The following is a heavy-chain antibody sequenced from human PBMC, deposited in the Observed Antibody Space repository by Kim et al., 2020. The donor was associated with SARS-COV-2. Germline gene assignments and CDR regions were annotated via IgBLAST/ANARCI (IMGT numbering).Heavy chain of an antibody. D-gene: IGHD6-13*01. J-gene: IGHJ6*02. CDR3: ARHQGMGIAAISYGMDV. V-gene: IGHV5-10-1*01. Sequence: GESLKISCKGSGYSFTSYWISWVRQMPGKGLEWMGRIDPSDSYTNYSPSFQGHVTISADKSISTAYLKWSSLKASDTAMYYCARHQGMGIAAISYGMDVWGQGTTVTVSS. CDR2: IDPSDSYT. CDR1: GYSFTSYW.